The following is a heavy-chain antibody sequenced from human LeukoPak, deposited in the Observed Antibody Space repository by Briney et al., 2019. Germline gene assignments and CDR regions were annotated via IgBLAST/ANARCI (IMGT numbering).Heavy chain of an antibody. CDR2: ISSSGSTI. CDR1: GFTFSSYE. Sequence: GGSLRLSCAASGFTFSSYEMNWVRQAPGKGLEWVSYISSSGSTIYYADSVKGRFTISRDNAKNSLYLQMNSLRAEDTAVYYCARDRGVITFGGVPLYYFDYWGQGTLVTVSS. J-gene: IGHJ4*02. V-gene: IGHV3-48*03. CDR3: ARDRGVITFGGVPLYYFDY. D-gene: IGHD3-16*01.